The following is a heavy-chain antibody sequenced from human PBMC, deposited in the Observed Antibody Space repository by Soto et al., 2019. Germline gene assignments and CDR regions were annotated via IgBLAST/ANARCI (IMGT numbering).Heavy chain of an antibody. D-gene: IGHD4-17*01. CDR1: GFTVSSNY. CDR3: ARHDYGDYYYYYMDV. CDR2: IYSGGST. Sequence: GGSLRLSCAASGFTVSSNYMSWVRQAPGKGLEWVSVIYSGGSTYYADSVKGRFTISRHNSKNTLYLQMNSLRAEDTAVYYCARHDYGDYYYYYMDVLGKGTTVTVSS. J-gene: IGHJ6*03. V-gene: IGHV3-53*04.